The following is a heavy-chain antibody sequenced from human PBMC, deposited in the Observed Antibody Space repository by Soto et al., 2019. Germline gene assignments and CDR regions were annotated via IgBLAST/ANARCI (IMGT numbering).Heavy chain of an antibody. CDR3: ARDGNFALRGYSFGFDF. V-gene: IGHV1-2*06. CDR1: GYRFTTHY. Sequence: ASEKVSCKASGYRFTTHYIHWVRQAPVRGLEWMGRMNVDTGGTTYAHKFQGRVTMTRDTSIRTAYLEVSSVKSDDTAMYYCARDGNFALRGYSFGFDFWGQGTLVTVSS. J-gene: IGHJ4*02. CDR2: MNVDTGGT. D-gene: IGHD5-18*01.